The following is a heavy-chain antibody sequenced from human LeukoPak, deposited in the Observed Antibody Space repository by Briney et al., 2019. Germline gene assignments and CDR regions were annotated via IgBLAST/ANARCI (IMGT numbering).Heavy chain of an antibody. V-gene: IGHV1-2*02. CDR3: ARASDDFWSGYWGAFDI. CDR1: GYAFTGYY. CDR2: INPNSGGT. D-gene: IGHD3-3*01. Sequence: ASVKVSCKASGYAFTGYYMHWVRQAPGQGLEWMGWINPNSGGTNYAQKFQGRVTMTRDTSISTAYMELSRLRSDDTAVYYCARASDDFWSGYWGAFDIWGQGTMVTVSS. J-gene: IGHJ3*02.